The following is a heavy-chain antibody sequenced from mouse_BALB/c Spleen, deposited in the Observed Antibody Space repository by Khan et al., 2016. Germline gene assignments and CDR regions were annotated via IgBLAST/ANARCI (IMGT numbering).Heavy chain of an antibody. V-gene: IGHV1-87*01. D-gene: IGHD1-1*01. CDR3: ASYDGSSYNYFDY. Sequence: QVQLQQSGAELARPGASVKLSCKASGYTFTSYWMQWVKQRPGQGLEWIGAIYPGDGDTRYTQKFKGKATLTADKSSSTAYMQLSSLASEDSAVYYCASYDGSSYNYFDYWGQGTTLTVSS. CDR1: GYTFTSYW. J-gene: IGHJ2*01. CDR2: IYPGDGDT.